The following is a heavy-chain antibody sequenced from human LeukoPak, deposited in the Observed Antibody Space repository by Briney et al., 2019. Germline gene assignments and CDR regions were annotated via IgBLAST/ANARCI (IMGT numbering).Heavy chain of an antibody. Sequence: PSETLSLTCTVSGGSISSCYWSWIRQPPGKGLEWIGYIYYSGSTNYNPSLKSRVTISVDTSKNQFSLKLSSVTAADTAVYYCARQSSSSIYWYFDLWGRGTLVTVSS. CDR1: GGSISSCY. V-gene: IGHV4-59*01. J-gene: IGHJ2*01. CDR2: IYYSGST. D-gene: IGHD6-6*01. CDR3: ARQSSSSIYWYFDL.